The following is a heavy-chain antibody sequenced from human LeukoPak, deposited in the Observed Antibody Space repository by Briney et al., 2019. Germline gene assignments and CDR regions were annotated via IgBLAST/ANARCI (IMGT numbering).Heavy chain of an antibody. CDR2: ISSSGDFM. D-gene: IGHD3-3*01. CDR3: AGNYDSWTGLNY. V-gene: IGHV3-21*04. CDR1: GFTFSGYT. J-gene: IGHJ4*02. Sequence: GGSLRLSCAASGFTFSGYTMNWVRQAPGKGLEWVSSISSSGDFMYYADSVKGRFTVSRDNSKNSLYLQVNSLKTEDTAVYYCAGNYDSWTGLNYWGQGTLVTVSS.